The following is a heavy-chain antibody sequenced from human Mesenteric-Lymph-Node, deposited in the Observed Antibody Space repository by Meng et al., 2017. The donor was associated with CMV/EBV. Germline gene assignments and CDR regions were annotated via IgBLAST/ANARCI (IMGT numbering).Heavy chain of an antibody. D-gene: IGHD6-13*01. J-gene: IGHJ4*02. CDR1: GFTVSSNY. V-gene: IGHV3-23*03. Sequence: GESLKISCATSGFTVSSNYMSWVRQAPGKGLEWVSVIYSGGSSTSYADSVKGRFIISRDNSKNTLYLQMNSLRAEDTAVYFCAKAAGGSSWGDPLDYWGQGTLVTVSS. CDR2: IYSGGSST. CDR3: AKAAGGSSWGDPLDY.